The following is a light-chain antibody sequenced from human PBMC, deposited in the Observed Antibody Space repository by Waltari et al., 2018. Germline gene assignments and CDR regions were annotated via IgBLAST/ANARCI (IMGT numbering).Light chain of an antibody. CDR1: GSDVGNYKR. CDR2: AVS. J-gene: IGLJ2*01. Sequence: SALTQPASVSGSPGQSITISCTGPGSDVGNYKRVSWYQQHPGKAPKLMIYAVSKRPSGVSDRFSGSKSGDMASLTISGIQPEDEAEYFCSSYAGSSKGVFGGGTKVTVL. V-gene: IGLV2-23*02. CDR3: SSYAGSSKGV.